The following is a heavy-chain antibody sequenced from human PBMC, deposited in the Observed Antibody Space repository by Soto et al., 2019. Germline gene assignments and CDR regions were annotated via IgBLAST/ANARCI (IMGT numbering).Heavy chain of an antibody. CDR1: GFTFSSAW. Sequence: GGSLRLSCAASGFTFSSAWMTWVRQAPGKGLEWVGRIKSKSDGETTDYGAPVKGRFTISRDDSKNTLYLQMDSLKIEDTAVYYCRFGYCSSATCSNFFDYWGQGTLVTVSS. D-gene: IGHD2-2*03. CDR3: RFGYCSSATCSNFFDY. J-gene: IGHJ4*02. V-gene: IGHV3-15*01. CDR2: IKSKSDGETT.